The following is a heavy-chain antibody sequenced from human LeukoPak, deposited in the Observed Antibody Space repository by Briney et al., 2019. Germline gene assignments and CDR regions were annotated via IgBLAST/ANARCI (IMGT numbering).Heavy chain of an antibody. V-gene: IGHV3-23*01. CDR2: ISGSGGST. Sequence: GGSLRLSCAASGFTFSSYAMSWVRQAPGKGLEWVSAISGSGGSTYYADSVKGRFTISRDNSKNTLYLQMYSLRAEDTAVYYCAKVSNCSSTSCYFDYWGQGTLVTVSS. CDR1: GFTFSSYA. D-gene: IGHD2-2*01. J-gene: IGHJ4*02. CDR3: AKVSNCSSTSCYFDY.